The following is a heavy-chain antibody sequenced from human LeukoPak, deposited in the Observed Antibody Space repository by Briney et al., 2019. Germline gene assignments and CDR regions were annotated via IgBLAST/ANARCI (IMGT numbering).Heavy chain of an antibody. CDR3: AKARGIQLWFLDY. CDR1: GLTFTSYA. Sequence: GGSLRLSCAASGLTFTSYAMSWVRQAPGKGLEWVSAISGSGGNTYYADSVKGRFTISRDDSKNTLSLQMNSLRAEDTAVYYCAKARGIQLWFLDYWGQGTLVTVSS. D-gene: IGHD5-18*01. J-gene: IGHJ4*02. CDR2: ISGSGGNT. V-gene: IGHV3-23*01.